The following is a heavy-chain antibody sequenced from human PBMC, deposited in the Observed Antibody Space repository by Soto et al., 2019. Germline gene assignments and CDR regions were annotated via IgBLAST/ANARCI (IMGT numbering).Heavy chain of an antibody. J-gene: IGHJ3*02. D-gene: IGHD6-13*01. CDR2: IKQDGSEK. V-gene: IGHV3-7*03. Sequence: GGSLRLSCAASGFTFSSYWMSWVRQAPGKGLEWVANIKQDGSEKYYVDSVKGRLTISRDNAKNSLYLQMNSLRAEDTDVYYGASPRSWGSDAFDIWGQGTMVTVSS. CDR1: GFTFSSYW. CDR3: ASPRSWGSDAFDI.